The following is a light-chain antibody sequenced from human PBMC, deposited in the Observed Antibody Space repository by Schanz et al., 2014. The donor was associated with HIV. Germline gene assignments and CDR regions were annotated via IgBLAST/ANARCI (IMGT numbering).Light chain of an antibody. CDR1: SSNFRSNA. CDR3: ATWDDSLKGVV. Sequence: QSVLTQPPSASGTPGQRVTISCSGSSSNFRSNAVNWYQQLPGTAPKLVIYNTYHRPSGVPDRFSGSKSGTSASLAISGLRSEDEAHYYCATWDDSLKGVVFGGGTKLTVL. V-gene: IGLV1-44*01. J-gene: IGLJ2*01. CDR2: NTY.